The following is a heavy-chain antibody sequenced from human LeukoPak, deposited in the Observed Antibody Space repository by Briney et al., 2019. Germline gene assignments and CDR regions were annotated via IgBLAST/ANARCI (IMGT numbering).Heavy chain of an antibody. D-gene: IGHD2-15*01. CDR1: GYSFTSYW. Sequence: GESLQISCKGSGYSFTSYWIGLVRQMPGKGVEWMGINYPDDSGTRYCASFEGQVTISADKSISTAYLQWSSLKASDSAMYYCARHGISQSKGMDVWGQGTTVTVSS. CDR3: ARHGISQSKGMDV. V-gene: IGHV5-51*01. J-gene: IGHJ6*02. CDR2: NYPDDSGT.